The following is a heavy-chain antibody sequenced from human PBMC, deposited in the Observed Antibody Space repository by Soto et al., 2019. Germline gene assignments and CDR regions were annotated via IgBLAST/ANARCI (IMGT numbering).Heavy chain of an antibody. CDR3: ARHPAYYDGSGYYHWFDP. J-gene: IGHJ5*02. CDR2: IYHSGNT. D-gene: IGHD3-22*01. Sequence: SETLSLTCTVPGGSISSTTYYWGWIRQPPGKGLEWIGTIYHSGNTYYNPSLKSRVTVSVDTSKNQISLKLSSMTAADTAVYYCARHPAYYDGSGYYHWFDPWGQGTQVTVSS. CDR1: GGSISSTTYY. V-gene: IGHV4-39*01.